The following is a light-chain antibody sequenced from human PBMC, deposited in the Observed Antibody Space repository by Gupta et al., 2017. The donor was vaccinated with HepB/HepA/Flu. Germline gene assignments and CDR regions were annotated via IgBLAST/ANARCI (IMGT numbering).Light chain of an antibody. Sequence: DIQMTQSPSSLSASVGDRVTITCRASHSINTYLNWYQQKPGKAPTLLIYAASSWQSGVPSRFSGSGSGTDFTLTISSRQLEDFATYYCQQCYSTPRTFGQGTKVEIK. CDR2: AAS. CDR1: HSINTY. CDR3: QQCYSTPRT. V-gene: IGKV1-39*01. J-gene: IGKJ1*01.